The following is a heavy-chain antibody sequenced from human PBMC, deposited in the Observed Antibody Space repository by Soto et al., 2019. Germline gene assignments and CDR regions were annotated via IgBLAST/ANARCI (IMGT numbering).Heavy chain of an antibody. CDR2: ISYDGSNK. CDR3: ASIAVAETTNN. V-gene: IGHV3-30-3*01. D-gene: IGHD6-19*01. CDR1: GFTFSSYA. Sequence: GGSLRLSCAASGFTFSSYAMHWVRQAPGKGLEWVAVISYDGSNKYYADSVKGRFTISRDNSKNTLYLQMNSLRAEDTAVCYCASIAVAETTNNWGQGTLVTVSS. J-gene: IGHJ4*02.